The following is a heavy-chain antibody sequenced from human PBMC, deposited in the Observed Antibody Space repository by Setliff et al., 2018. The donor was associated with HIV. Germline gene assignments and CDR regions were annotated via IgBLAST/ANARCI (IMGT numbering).Heavy chain of an antibody. CDR3: ARGRYHGFGSYGDS. D-gene: IGHD3-10*01. J-gene: IGHJ4*02. CDR2: LNPSGDST. CDR1: GYTFTSYY. V-gene: IGHV1-46*01. Sequence: ASVKVSCKASGYTFTSYYVHWVRQAPGQGLEWMGILNPSGDSTAYAQKFQGRVTLTRDTSTSTVYMELSSLKSDDTAVYYCARGRYHGFGSYGDSWGQGTLVTVSS.